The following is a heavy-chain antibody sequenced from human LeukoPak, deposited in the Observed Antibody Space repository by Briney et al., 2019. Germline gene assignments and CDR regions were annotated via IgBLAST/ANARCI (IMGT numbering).Heavy chain of an antibody. D-gene: IGHD3-10*01. J-gene: IGHJ5*02. CDR3: AYMVRGGGIDP. CDR2: ISSSSSYT. V-gene: IGHV3-11*03. Sequence: GGSLRLSCAASGFTFSDYYMSWIRQASGKGLEWVSYISSSSSYTNYADSVKGRFTISRDNAKNSLYLQMNSLRAEDTAVYYCAYMVRGGGIDPWGQGTLVTVSS. CDR1: GFTFSDYY.